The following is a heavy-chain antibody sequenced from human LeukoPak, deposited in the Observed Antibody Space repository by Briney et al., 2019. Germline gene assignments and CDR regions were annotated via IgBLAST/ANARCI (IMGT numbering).Heavy chain of an antibody. Sequence: GESLQISCKGSGYSFTSYWIGWVRQMPGKGLEWMGIIYPGDSDTRYSPSFQGQVTISADKSISTAYLQWSSLKASDTAMYYCAGAREVAVAGNDAFDIWGQGTMVTVSS. J-gene: IGHJ3*02. CDR1: GYSFTSYW. V-gene: IGHV5-51*01. CDR2: IYPGDSDT. D-gene: IGHD6-19*01. CDR3: AGAREVAVAGNDAFDI.